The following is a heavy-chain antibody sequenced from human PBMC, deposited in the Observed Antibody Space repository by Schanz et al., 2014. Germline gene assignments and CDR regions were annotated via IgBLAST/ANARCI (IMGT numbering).Heavy chain of an antibody. CDR1: GHTFSSYG. J-gene: IGHJ6*02. V-gene: IGHV1-69*04. D-gene: IGHD5-12*01. CDR2: IIPSLGLA. CDR3: ARDLTVDTGYVVHYYYYGMDV. Sequence: QVQLVQSGAEVKKPGASVKVSCKTSGHTFSSYGITWVRQAPGQGLEWMGRIIPSLGLAKYEQKFQDKVTITADTSTTTAYMELSGLRSEDTAVYFCARDLTVDTGYVVHYYYYGMDVWGQGTTVTVSS.